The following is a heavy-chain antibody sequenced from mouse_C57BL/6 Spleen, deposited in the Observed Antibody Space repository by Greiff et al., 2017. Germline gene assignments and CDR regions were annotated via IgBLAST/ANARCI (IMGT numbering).Heavy chain of an antibody. CDR2: IDPSDSST. CDR3: ARAPGGSSYDYAMDY. D-gene: IGHD1-1*01. V-gene: IGHV1-69*01. CDR1: GYTFTSYW. Sequence: VQLQQPGAELVMPGASVKLSCKASGYTFTSYWMHWVKQRPGQGLEWIGEIDPSDSSTNYNQKFKGKSTLTVDKSSSTAYMQLSSLTSEDSAVYYCARAPGGSSYDYAMDYWGQGTSVTVSS. J-gene: IGHJ4*01.